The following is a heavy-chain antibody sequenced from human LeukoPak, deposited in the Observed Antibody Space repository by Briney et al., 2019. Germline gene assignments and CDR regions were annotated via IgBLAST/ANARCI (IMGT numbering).Heavy chain of an antibody. J-gene: IGHJ4*02. CDR3: ARGRRGDYEYYFDY. CDR2: ISTSGRAT. D-gene: IGHD4-17*01. Sequence: GGSLRLSCAASGFAFSTYAMTWVRQAPEKGLQWVSTISTSGRATYYADSVEGRFTISRDNSKNTLYLQMNSLRADDTAVYYCARGRRGDYEYYFDYWGQGTLVTVSS. V-gene: IGHV3-23*01. CDR1: GFAFSTYA.